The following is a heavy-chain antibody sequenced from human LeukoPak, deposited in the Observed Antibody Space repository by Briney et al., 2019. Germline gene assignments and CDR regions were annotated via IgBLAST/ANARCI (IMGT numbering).Heavy chain of an antibody. CDR1: GFDFSSNW. Sequence: GGSLRLSCAASGFDFSSNWMHWVRHAPGQGLVWVSRIKGDGISTNYADSVKGRFTISRDIAKNTLYLQINSLRAEDTGVYYCAKDHYWSIDYWGRGTLVTVSS. CDR2: IKGDGIST. CDR3: AKDHYWSIDY. D-gene: IGHD3-3*01. V-gene: IGHV3-74*01. J-gene: IGHJ4*02.